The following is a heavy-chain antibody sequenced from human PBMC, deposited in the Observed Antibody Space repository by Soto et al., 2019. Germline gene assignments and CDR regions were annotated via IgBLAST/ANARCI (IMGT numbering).Heavy chain of an antibody. J-gene: IGHJ4*02. CDR2: FFVGGNT. D-gene: IGHD3-22*01. CDR1: GGSIGSTTYY. Sequence: PSETLSLTCTVSGGSIGSTTYYWGWMRQPPGKGLEWIASFFVGGNTYYNPSLKSRVTISVDTSKNQFSLKLSSVTAADTAVYYCASQHYYDSSGYYVGYWGQGTLVTVSS. V-gene: IGHV4-39*01. CDR3: ASQHYYDSSGYYVGY.